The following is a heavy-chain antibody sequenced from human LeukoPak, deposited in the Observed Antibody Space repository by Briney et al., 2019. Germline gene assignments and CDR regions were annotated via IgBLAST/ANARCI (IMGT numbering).Heavy chain of an antibody. J-gene: IGHJ4*02. Sequence: GASVKVFCKASGYIFTSYYMHWVRQAPGQGLEWLGVVYPSAGTSDPAQRFRARITLSDDTSMSTAYMELRSLKSEDTAIYFCVREYHGGYFDFWGQGTLVTVSS. CDR3: VREYHGGYFDF. V-gene: IGHV1-46*03. CDR1: GYIFTSYY. D-gene: IGHD3-16*01. CDR2: VYPSAGTS.